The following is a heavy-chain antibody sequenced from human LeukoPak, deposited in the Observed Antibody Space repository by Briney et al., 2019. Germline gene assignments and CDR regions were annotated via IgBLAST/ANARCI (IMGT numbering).Heavy chain of an antibody. CDR1: GGSISGYY. CDR2: IYYSGST. CDR3: ARIPPYYDFWSRWPASWFDP. D-gene: IGHD3-3*01. Sequence: SETLSLTCTVSGGSISGYYWSWIRQPPGKGLEWIGYIYYSGSTNYNPSLKSRVTISVDTSKNQFSLKLSSVTAADTAVYYCARIPPYYDFWSRWPASWFDPWGQGTLVTVSS. V-gene: IGHV4-59*08. J-gene: IGHJ5*02.